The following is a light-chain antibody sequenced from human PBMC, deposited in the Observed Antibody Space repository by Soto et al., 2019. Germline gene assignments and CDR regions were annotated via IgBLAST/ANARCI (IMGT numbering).Light chain of an antibody. CDR3: QQYGSSGT. CDR1: QSVSNNY. CDR2: GAS. V-gene: IGKV3-20*01. J-gene: IGKJ1*01. Sequence: EIVLTQSPGTLSLSPGERATLSCRASQSVSNNYLAWYQQKPGQAPRLLIYGASNRATGIPDRFSGSGSGTDFTLTISRLEPEDFVVYYWQQYGSSGTFGQGTKFDIK.